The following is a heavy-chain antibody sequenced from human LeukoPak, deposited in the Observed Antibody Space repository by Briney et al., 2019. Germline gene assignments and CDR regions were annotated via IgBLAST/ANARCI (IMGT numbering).Heavy chain of an antibody. CDR3: AKVRYSSGWPEFDY. CDR2: ISYDGGDK. D-gene: IGHD6-19*01. J-gene: IGHJ4*02. CDR1: GFTFSSYG. Sequence: GGSLRLSCVASGFTFSSYGMHWVRQAPGKGPEGVALISYDGGDKYYVDSVKGRFTISRDNSKNTLYLQMNSLRGEDTAVYYCAKVRYSSGWPEFDYWGQGTLVTVSS. V-gene: IGHV3-30*18.